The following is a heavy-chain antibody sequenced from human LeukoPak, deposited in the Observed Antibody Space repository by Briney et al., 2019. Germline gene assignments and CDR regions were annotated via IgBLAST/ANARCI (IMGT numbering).Heavy chain of an antibody. J-gene: IGHJ5*02. CDR2: IYYSGST. D-gene: IGHD2-2*01. V-gene: IGHV4-61*01. CDR3: ARGRAAALNWFDP. CDR1: GGSFSSGSYY. Sequence: SETLSLTCTVSGGSFSSGSYYWRWIRQPPGKGLQWLGYIYYSGSTNYNPSLKSRVTISVDTSKNQFSLKLSSVTAADTAVYYCARGRAAALNWFDPWGQGTLVTVSS.